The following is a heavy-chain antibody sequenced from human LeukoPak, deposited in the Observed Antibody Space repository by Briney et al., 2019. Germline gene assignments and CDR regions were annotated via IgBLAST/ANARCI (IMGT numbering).Heavy chain of an antibody. D-gene: IGHD5-12*01. Sequence: KPSETLSLTCTVSGGTISSGGYYWSWGRQHPGKGLEWIGYIYYSGRTYYNPSLKSRLTISVDTSKNQFSMKLSSVTAADTAVYYCARDEDGYNYVVYWGQGTLVTVSS. V-gene: IGHV4-31*03. J-gene: IGHJ4*02. CDR3: ARDEDGYNYVVY. CDR1: GGTISSGGYY. CDR2: IYYSGRT.